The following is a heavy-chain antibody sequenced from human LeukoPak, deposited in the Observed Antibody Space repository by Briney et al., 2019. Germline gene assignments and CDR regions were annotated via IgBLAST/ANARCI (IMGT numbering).Heavy chain of an antibody. V-gene: IGHV3-48*03. D-gene: IGHD6-19*01. Sequence: PGGSLRLSCAASGFTFSSYEMNWVRQAPGKGLEWVSYISSSGSTIYYADSVKGRFTISRDNAKNSLYLQMNSLRAEDTAVYYCAKDHSSGWETRLDYWGQGTLVTVSS. CDR2: ISSSGSTI. CDR1: GFTFSSYE. J-gene: IGHJ4*02. CDR3: AKDHSSGWETRLDY.